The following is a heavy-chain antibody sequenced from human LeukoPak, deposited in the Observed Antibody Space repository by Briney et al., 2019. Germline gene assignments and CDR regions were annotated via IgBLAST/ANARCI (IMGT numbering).Heavy chain of an antibody. CDR1: GFTVSSNY. CDR2: IYSGGST. CDR3: AKVRGNGKHTWQGGFDQ. Sequence: GGSLRLSCAASGFTVSSNYMSWVRQAPGKGLEWVSVIYSGGSTYYADSVKGRFTISRDNAKNSLYLQLNSLRAEDAALYYCAKVRGNGKHTWQGGFDQWGQGTLVTVSS. D-gene: IGHD1-26*01. V-gene: IGHV3-53*01. J-gene: IGHJ4*02.